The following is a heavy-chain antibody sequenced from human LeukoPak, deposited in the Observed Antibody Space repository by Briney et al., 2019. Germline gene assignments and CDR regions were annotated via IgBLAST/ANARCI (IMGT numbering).Heavy chain of an antibody. CDR1: GFTFSSSW. D-gene: IGHD2-2*01. J-gene: IGHJ4*02. CDR2: IKQDGSEK. Sequence: GGSLRLSCAASGFTFSSSWMSWVRQTPGKGLEWVGHIKQDGSEKYYVDSVKGRFTISRDNAKNSLYLQLNSLRDEDTAVYYCARDVRVRTSDYWGQGTLVTVSS. CDR3: ARDVRVRTSDY. V-gene: IGHV3-7*04.